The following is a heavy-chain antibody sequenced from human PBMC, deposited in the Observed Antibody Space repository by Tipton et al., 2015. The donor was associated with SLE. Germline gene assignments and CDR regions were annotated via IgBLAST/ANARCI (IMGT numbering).Heavy chain of an antibody. J-gene: IGHJ4*02. CDR1: GGSISSSSYY. V-gene: IGHV4-39*07. CDR2: IYYSGST. Sequence: TLSLTCTVSGGSISSSSYYWGWIRQPPGKGLEWIGSIYYSGSTYYNPSLKSRVTISVDTSKSQFSLKLSSVTAADTAVYYCARRRYNYYYFDYWGQGTLVTVSS. D-gene: IGHD1-1*01. CDR3: ARRRYNYYYFDY.